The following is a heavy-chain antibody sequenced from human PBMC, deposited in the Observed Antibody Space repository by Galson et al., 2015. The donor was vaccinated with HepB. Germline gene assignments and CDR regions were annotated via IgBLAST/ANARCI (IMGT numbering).Heavy chain of an antibody. Sequence: SVKVSCKASGGTFSSYAISWVRQAPGQGLEWMGGIIPIFGTANYAQKFQGRVTITADESTSTAYMELSSLRSEDTAVYYCAKWDSTAATFDYWGQGTLVTVSS. V-gene: IGHV1-69*13. CDR2: IIPIFGTA. D-gene: IGHD4-23*01. CDR1: GGTFSSYA. J-gene: IGHJ4*02. CDR3: AKWDSTAATFDY.